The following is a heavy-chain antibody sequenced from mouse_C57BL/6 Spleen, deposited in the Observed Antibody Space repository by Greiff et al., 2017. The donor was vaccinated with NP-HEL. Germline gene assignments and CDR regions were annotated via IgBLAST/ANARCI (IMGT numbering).Heavy chain of an antibody. J-gene: IGHJ2*01. D-gene: IGHD1-1*01. CDR2: IYPGDGDT. CDR1: GYAFSSSW. CDR3: ARSIYYYGSSYLDY. Sequence: VQLQESGPELVKPGASVKISCKASGYAFSSSWMNWVKQRPGKGLEWIGRIYPGDGDTNYNGKFKGKATLTADKSSSTAYMQLSSLTSEDSAVYFCARSIYYYGSSYLDYWGQGTTLTVSS. V-gene: IGHV1-82*01.